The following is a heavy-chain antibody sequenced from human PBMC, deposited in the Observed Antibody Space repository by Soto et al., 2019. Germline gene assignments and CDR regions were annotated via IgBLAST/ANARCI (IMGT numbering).Heavy chain of an antibody. D-gene: IGHD3-3*02. CDR2: IMPIFATP. CDR3: ARDKDRQQLGGNYYYILDV. CDR1: GGTFSTSA. J-gene: IGHJ6*02. V-gene: IGHV1-69*12. Sequence: QVQLMQTGAEVKKPGSSVKVSCKASGGTFSTSAISWVRQAPGEGLEWVGGIMPIFATPDYAQKFHGRVTISADESTDTAYLELTSLTTDDTAVYYCARDKDRQQLGGNYYYILDVWGQGTAITVSS.